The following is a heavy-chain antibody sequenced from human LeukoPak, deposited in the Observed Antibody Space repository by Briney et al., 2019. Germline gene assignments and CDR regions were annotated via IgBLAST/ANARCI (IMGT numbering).Heavy chain of an antibody. Sequence: GASVKVSCKASGYTFTGYYIHWVRQAPGQGLEWMGWINPHSGGTNYAQKFQGRVTMTRDTSISTAYMELSRLRSDDTAVYYCAREGSGDIVVVPAAMPADAFDIWGQGTMVTVSS. D-gene: IGHD2-2*01. J-gene: IGHJ3*02. CDR3: AREGSGDIVVVPAAMPADAFDI. CDR1: GYTFTGYY. V-gene: IGHV1-2*02. CDR2: INPHSGGT.